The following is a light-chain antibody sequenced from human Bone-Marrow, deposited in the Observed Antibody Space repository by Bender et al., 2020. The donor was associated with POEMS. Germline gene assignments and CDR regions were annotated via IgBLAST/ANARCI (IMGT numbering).Light chain of an antibody. CDR1: GTDVGAYHY. J-gene: IGLJ3*02. V-gene: IGLV2-23*02. Sequence: QSALAQPASVFGSPGQSITISCTGTGTDVGAYHYVSWYQQDPGKAPKLMIYDVTKRPSGISPRFSGSKSGNTASLTISGLQADDEAHYYCCSYAGNSRLVFGGGTKLTVL. CDR3: CSYAGNSRLV. CDR2: DVT.